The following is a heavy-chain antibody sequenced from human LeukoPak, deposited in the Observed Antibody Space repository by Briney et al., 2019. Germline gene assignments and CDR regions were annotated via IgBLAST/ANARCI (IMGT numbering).Heavy chain of an antibody. Sequence: ASVKVSCKASGYTFTGYYMHWVRQAPGQGLEWMGWINPNSGGTNYAQKFQGRVTMTRDTSISTAYMELRSLRSDDTAVYYCAREGARITMVRGTYYYYYMDVWGKGTTVTISS. D-gene: IGHD3-10*01. V-gene: IGHV1-2*02. CDR3: AREGARITMVRGTYYYYYMDV. CDR2: INPNSGGT. J-gene: IGHJ6*03. CDR1: GYTFTGYY.